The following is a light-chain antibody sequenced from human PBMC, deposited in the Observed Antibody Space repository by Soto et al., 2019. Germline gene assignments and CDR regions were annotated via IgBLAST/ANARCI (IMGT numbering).Light chain of an antibody. J-gene: IGKJ1*01. Sequence: GDRVTITCRASHSVKNYLAWYQQKPGMAPKLLIYDASYLEGGVPSRFSGSGSGTEFTLTISSLQPDDFASYYCQQYSSYSPWTFGQGTRVEIK. CDR1: HSVKNY. CDR2: DAS. CDR3: QQYSSYSPWT. V-gene: IGKV1-5*01.